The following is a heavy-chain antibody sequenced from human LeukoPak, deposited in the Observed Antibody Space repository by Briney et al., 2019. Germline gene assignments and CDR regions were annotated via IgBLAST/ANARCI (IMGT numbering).Heavy chain of an antibody. V-gene: IGHV4-4*07. CDR3: ARVSGDFWSGYLNWFDP. CDR2: IYTSGST. D-gene: IGHD3-3*01. Sequence: SETLSLTCTVSGGSISSYYWSWIRQPAGKGLEWIGRIYTSGSTNYNPSLKSRVTMSVDTSKNQFPLKLSSVTAADTAVYYCARVSGDFWSGYLNWFDPWGQGTLVTVSS. J-gene: IGHJ5*02. CDR1: GGSISSYY.